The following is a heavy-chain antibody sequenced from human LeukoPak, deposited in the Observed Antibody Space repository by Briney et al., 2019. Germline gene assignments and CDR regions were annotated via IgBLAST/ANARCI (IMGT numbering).Heavy chain of an antibody. D-gene: IGHD6-19*01. CDR2: IRYDGSNK. J-gene: IGHJ4*02. V-gene: IGHV3-30*02. Sequence: GGSLRLSCAASGFTFSSYGMHWVRQAPGKGLEWVAFIRYDGSNKYYADSVKGRFTISRDNSKNTLYLQMNSLRAEDTAVYYCARSIAVEVTFDYWGQGTLVTVSS. CDR1: GFTFSSYG. CDR3: ARSIAVEVTFDY.